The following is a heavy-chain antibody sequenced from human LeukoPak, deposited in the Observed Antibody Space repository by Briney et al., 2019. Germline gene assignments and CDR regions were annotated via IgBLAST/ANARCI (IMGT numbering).Heavy chain of an antibody. V-gene: IGHV4-30-4*08. D-gene: IGHD3-16*02. Sequence: PSQTLSLTCTVSGASISTGDYYWSWIRQPPGKGLEWIGYIYYSGSTYNNPSLKSRVSMSVDTSKNQFSLKLNSVTAADTAVYYCARGPNYVWGSYRYFDYWGQGTQATASS. J-gene: IGHJ4*02. CDR2: IYYSGST. CDR3: ARGPNYVWGSYRYFDY. CDR1: GASISTGDYY.